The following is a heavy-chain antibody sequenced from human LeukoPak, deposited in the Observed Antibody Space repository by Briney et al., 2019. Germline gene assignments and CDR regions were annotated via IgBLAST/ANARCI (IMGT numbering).Heavy chain of an antibody. Sequence: GGSLRLSCAASGFSFSNYAMSWVRQAPEKGLEWVSTISGSGSSTYYADSVKGRFTISRDNSKNTLYLQMNSLRAEDTAVYFCAKDPGQIRSFDYWGQGTLVTVSS. D-gene: IGHD1-14*01. CDR3: AKDPGQIRSFDY. CDR2: ISGSGSST. V-gene: IGHV3-23*01. J-gene: IGHJ4*02. CDR1: GFSFSNYA.